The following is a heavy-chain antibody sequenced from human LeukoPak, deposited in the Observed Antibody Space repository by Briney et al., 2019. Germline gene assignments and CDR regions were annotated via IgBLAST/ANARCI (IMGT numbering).Heavy chain of an antibody. J-gene: IGHJ4*02. CDR1: GFTFSDHF. CDR2: IRKKTNRYTT. V-gene: IGHV3-72*01. D-gene: IGHD6-19*01. CDR3: LRVSSTVAGSDYLDY. Sequence: PGGSLRLSCEASGFTFSDHFMDWVRQAPGKGLEWVGRIRKKTNRYTTQYAASVQGKFTISRDDSRNSVYLQMNSLETEDTAVYYCLRVSSTVAGSDYLDYWGQGTLVTVSS.